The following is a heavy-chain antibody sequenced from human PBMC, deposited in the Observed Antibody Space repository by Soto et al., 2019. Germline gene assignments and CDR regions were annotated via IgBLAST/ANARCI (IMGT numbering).Heavy chain of an antibody. J-gene: IGHJ4*02. CDR2: ISAYTGNT. D-gene: IGHD1-26*01. V-gene: IGHV1-18*01. Sequence: ASVKVSCKAPGYTFTDYCITWVRQAPGQGLEWMGWISAYTGNTNYAQKVQGRVTMSTDTSTSTAYLELRSLRSDDTAVYYCARGPESRSTAYFDYWGQGTLVTVSS. CDR1: GYTFTDYC. CDR3: ARGPESRSTAYFDY.